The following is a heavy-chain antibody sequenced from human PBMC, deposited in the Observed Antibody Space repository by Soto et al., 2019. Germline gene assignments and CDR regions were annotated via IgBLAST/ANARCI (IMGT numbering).Heavy chain of an antibody. D-gene: IGHD3-10*01. V-gene: IGHV3-23*01. CDR2: ISGSGGST. J-gene: IGHJ6*02. CDR3: AKDNGSGSYDFYYYYGMDV. CDR1: GFTFSSYA. Sequence: EVQLLESGGGLVQPGGSLRLSCAASGFTFSSYAMSWVRQAPGKGLEWVSAISGSGGSTYYADSVKGRFTISRDNSKNTLYLQMNSLRAEDTGVYYCAKDNGSGSYDFYYYYGMDVWGQGTTVTV.